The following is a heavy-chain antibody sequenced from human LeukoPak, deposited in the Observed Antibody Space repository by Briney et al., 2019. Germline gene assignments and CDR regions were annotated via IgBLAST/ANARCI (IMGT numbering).Heavy chain of an antibody. Sequence: GGSLRLSCAASGFTFSSSWIHWVRQAPGKGQVWVSRINGDGSSTTYADSVKGRFTISRDNAKNTLYLQMNSLRAEDTAVYYCARSDSGQIDYWGQGTLVTVSS. CDR3: ARSDSGQIDY. D-gene: IGHD5-12*01. CDR2: INGDGSST. CDR1: GFTFSSSW. J-gene: IGHJ4*02. V-gene: IGHV3-74*01.